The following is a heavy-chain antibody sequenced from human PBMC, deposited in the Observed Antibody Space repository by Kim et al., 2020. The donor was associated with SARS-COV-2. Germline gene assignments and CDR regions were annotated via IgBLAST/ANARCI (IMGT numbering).Heavy chain of an antibody. Sequence: SGPTLVNPTQTLTLTCTFSGFSLSTSGMCVSWVRQPPGKALEWLARIDWDDDRYYSTSLKTRLTISKDTSKNQVVLTMTNMDPVDTATYYCARIRCSCRSSSCTAAYFDYWGQGTLVTVSS. V-gene: IGHV2-70*11. J-gene: IGHJ4*02. CDR1: GFSLSTSGMC. CDR2: IDWDDDR. D-gene: IGHD2-2*01. CDR3: ARIRCSCRSSSCTAAYFDY.